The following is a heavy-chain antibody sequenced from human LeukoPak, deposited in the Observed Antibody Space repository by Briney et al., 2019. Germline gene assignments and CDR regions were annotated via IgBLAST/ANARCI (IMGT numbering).Heavy chain of an antibody. V-gene: IGHV3-48*03. Sequence: GGSLRLSCAASGFTFSSYEMNWVRQAPGKGLEWISYISSSGSTRYYADSMKGRFTISRDNAKNSLYLQMNSLRAEDTAVYYCAREYRIVAAGHFDYWGQGTLVTVSS. J-gene: IGHJ4*02. CDR2: ISSSGSTR. CDR3: AREYRIVAAGHFDY. D-gene: IGHD6-13*01. CDR1: GFTFSSYE.